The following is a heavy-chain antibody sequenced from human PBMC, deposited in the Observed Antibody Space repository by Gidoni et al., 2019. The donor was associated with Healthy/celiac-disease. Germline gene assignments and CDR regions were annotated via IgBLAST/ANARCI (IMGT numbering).Heavy chain of an antibody. J-gene: IGHJ4*02. Sequence: QVQLVQSGAEVKTPGPSVKVSFQASGYTFTSYGISWVRQAPGQGLEWMGWISAYNGNTNYAQKLQGRVTMTTDTSTSTAYMELRSLRSDDTAVYYCARDRTAVAGLNRGDYWGQGTLVTVSS. CDR3: ARDRTAVAGLNRGDY. V-gene: IGHV1-18*04. CDR1: GYTFTSYG. CDR2: ISAYNGNT. D-gene: IGHD6-19*01.